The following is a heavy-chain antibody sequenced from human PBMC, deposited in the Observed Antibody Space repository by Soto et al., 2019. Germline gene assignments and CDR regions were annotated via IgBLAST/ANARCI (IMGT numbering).Heavy chain of an antibody. CDR1: GGSISSGGYY. Sequence: QVQLQESGPGLVKPSQTLSLTCTVSGGSISSGGYYWSWIRQHPGKGLEWIGYIYYSGSTYYNPSLKSRVTISVDTSKNQFSLKLSSVTAADTAVYYCARDEHRITGTTGWFDPWGQGTLVTVSS. D-gene: IGHD1-7*01. CDR3: ARDEHRITGTTGWFDP. J-gene: IGHJ5*02. V-gene: IGHV4-31*03. CDR2: IYYSGST.